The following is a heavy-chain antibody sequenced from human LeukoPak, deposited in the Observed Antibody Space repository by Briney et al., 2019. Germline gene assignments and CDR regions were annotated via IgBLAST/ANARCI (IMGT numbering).Heavy chain of an antibody. J-gene: IGHJ4*02. CDR2: IWYDGSSK. Sequence: GGSLRLSCAASAFTFTSYAMHWVRQAPGKGLQWVAVIWYDGSSKYYADSVKGRFTISRDNSKNTLYLQMNSLRADDTAVYYCARDPSNLVNTNSFSLVYWGQGTLVTVSS. D-gene: IGHD6-13*01. CDR3: ARDPSNLVNTNSFSLVY. CDR1: AFTFTSYA. V-gene: IGHV3-33*01.